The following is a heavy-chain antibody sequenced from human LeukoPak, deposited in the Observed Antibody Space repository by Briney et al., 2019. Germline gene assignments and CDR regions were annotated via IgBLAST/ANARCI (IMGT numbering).Heavy chain of an antibody. CDR1: GFTFSSYA. V-gene: IGHV3-30-3*01. D-gene: IGHD2-21*02. CDR3: AVAYCGGDCYRGSGDAFDI. J-gene: IGHJ3*02. Sequence: PGRSLRLSCAASGFTFSSYAMHWVRQAPGKGLEWVAVISYDGSNKYYADSVKGRFTISRDNSKNTLYLQMNSLRAEDTAVYYCAVAYCGGDCYRGSGDAFDIWGQGTMVTVSS. CDR2: ISYDGSNK.